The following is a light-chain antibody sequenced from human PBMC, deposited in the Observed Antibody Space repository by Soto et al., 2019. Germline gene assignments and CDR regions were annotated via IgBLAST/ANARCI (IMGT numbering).Light chain of an antibody. CDR3: QQYGSSPST. Sequence: EIVLTQSPGTLPLSPGERATLSCRASQSVRSSNLAWYQQKPGQAPRLLIYGASSRATGIPDRFSGSGSGTDFTLTISRLEPEDFAVYYFQQYGSSPSTFGQGTKVEIK. CDR1: QSVRSSN. CDR2: GAS. J-gene: IGKJ1*01. V-gene: IGKV3-20*01.